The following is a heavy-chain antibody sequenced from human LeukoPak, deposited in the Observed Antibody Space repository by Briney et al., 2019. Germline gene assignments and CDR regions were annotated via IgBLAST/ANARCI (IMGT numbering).Heavy chain of an antibody. CDR2: ISAYNGNT. J-gene: IGHJ5*02. Sequence: ASVTVSCKASGYTFTSYGISWVRQAPGQGLEWMGWISAYNGNTNYAQKLQGRVTMTTDTSTSTAYMELRSLRSDDTAVYYCANSGPNEMGVYNWFDPWDQGTLVTVSS. CDR1: GYTFTSYG. D-gene: IGHD6-19*01. CDR3: ANSGPNEMGVYNWFDP. V-gene: IGHV1-18*01.